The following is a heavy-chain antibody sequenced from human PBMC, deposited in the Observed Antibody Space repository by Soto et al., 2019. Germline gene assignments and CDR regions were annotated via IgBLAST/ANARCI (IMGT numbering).Heavy chain of an antibody. J-gene: IGHJ6*02. Sequence: ASVKVSWKASGYTFTSYYMHWVRQAPGQGLEWMGIINPSGGSTSYAQKFQGRVTMTRDTSTSTVYMELSSLRSEDTAVYYCAREWVVVLPAARDSPYFYYYYGMDVWG. D-gene: IGHD2-2*01. V-gene: IGHV1-46*03. CDR3: AREWVVVLPAARDSPYFYYYYGMDV. CDR1: GYTFTSYY. CDR2: INPSGGST.